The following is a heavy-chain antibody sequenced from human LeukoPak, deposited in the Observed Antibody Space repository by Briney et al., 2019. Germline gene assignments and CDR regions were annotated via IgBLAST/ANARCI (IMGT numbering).Heavy chain of an antibody. Sequence: SETLSLTCTVSGGSISSSSYYWGWIRQPPGKGLEWIGEINHSGSTNYNPSLKSRVTISVDTSKNQFSLKLSSVTAADTAVYYCARHRGGSSWLARGWFDPWGQGTLVTVSS. CDR2: INHSGST. D-gene: IGHD6-13*01. V-gene: IGHV4-39*01. CDR3: ARHRGGSSWLARGWFDP. CDR1: GGSISSSSYY. J-gene: IGHJ5*02.